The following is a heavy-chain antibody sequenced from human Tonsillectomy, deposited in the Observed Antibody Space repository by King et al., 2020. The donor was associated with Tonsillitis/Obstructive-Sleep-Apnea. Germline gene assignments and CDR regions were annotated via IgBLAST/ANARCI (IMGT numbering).Heavy chain of an antibody. J-gene: IGHJ5*02. V-gene: IGHV4-4*02. Sequence: QLQESGPGLVKPSETLSLTCAVSGGSISSSNWWSWVRQPPGKGLEWIGQIYHSGSTNYNPSLKSRVTISVDKSKNQCSLKLSSVTAADAAVYYCARDRAQLRWFDPWGQGTLVTVSS. D-gene: IGHD5-18*01. CDR2: IYHSGST. CDR1: GGSISSSNW. CDR3: ARDRAQLRWFDP.